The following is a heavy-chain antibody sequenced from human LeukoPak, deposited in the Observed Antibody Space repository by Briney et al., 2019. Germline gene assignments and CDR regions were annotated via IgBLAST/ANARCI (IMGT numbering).Heavy chain of an antibody. CDR2: INHSGST. D-gene: IGHD4-17*01. J-gene: IGHJ4*02. Sequence: SETLSLTCAVYGGSFSGYYWSWIRQPPGKGLEWIGEINHSGSTYYNPSLKSRVTISVDTSKNQFSLKLSSVTAADTAVYYCARRRDDYGDYVRGADYWGQGTLVTVSS. CDR1: GGSFSGYY. V-gene: IGHV4-34*01. CDR3: ARRRDDYGDYVRGADY.